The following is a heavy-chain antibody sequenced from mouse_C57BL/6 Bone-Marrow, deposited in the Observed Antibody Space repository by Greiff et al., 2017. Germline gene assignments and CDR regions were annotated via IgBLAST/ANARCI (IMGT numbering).Heavy chain of an antibody. J-gene: IGHJ2*01. D-gene: IGHD2-10*02. Sequence: VQLQQPGAELVKPGASVKLSCKPSGYTFTSYGLHGGKQRPDQGLEWIGMIHPNSGSTNYNEKFKSKATLTVDKSSSTAYMQLSSLTSEDSAVYYCARRGYGCDYWGQGTTLTVSS. CDR3: ARRGYGCDY. CDR1: GYTFTSYG. V-gene: IGHV1-64*01. CDR2: IHPNSGST.